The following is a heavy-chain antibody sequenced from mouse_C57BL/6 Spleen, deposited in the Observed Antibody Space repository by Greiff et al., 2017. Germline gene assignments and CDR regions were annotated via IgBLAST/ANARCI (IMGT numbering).Heavy chain of an antibody. CDR3: TGRGRGGFFDY. CDR2: IRLKSDNYAT. J-gene: IGHJ2*01. CDR1: GFTFSNYW. Sequence: EVKVVESGGGLVQPGGSMKLSCVASGFTFSNYWMNWVRQSPEKGLEWVAQIRLKSDNYATHYAESVKGRFTISRDDSKSSVYLQMNNLRAEDTGIYYCTGRGRGGFFDYWGQGTTLTVSS. V-gene: IGHV6-3*01. D-gene: IGHD3-3*01.